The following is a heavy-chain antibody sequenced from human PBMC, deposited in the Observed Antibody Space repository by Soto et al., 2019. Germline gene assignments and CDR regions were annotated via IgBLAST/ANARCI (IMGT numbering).Heavy chain of an antibody. CDR3: ATDLYSSSSYYYYGMDV. D-gene: IGHD6-6*01. CDR2: IYHSGST. V-gene: IGHV4-4*02. CDR1: GGSISSSNW. Sequence: KPSETLSLTCAVSGGSISSSNWWSWVRQPPGKGLEWIGEIYHSGSTNYNPSLKSRVTISVDKSKNQFPLKLSSVTAADTAVYYCATDLYSSSSYYYYGMDVWGQGTTVTVSS. J-gene: IGHJ6*02.